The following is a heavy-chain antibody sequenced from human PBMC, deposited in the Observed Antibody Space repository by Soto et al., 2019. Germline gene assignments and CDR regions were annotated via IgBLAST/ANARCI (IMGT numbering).Heavy chain of an antibody. J-gene: IGHJ6*02. CDR1: GGSFSGYY. CDR2: VNLGGNT. D-gene: IGHD4-4*01. CDR3: ARTMTTVTTLGMDV. Sequence: QVQLQQWGAGLLKPSETLTLTCSVSGGSFSGYYWSWIRQSPVKGLEWIGLVNLGGNTNYSPPLKSRATISIDVSKNRFSLSLTSLTAADSAVYFCARTMTTVTTLGMDVWGQGTTVTVSS. V-gene: IGHV4-34*02.